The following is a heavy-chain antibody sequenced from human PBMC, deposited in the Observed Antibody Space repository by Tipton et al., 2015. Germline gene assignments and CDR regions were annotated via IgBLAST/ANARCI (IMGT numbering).Heavy chain of an antibody. J-gene: IGHJ3*02. CDR2: IYYSGST. V-gene: IGHV4-59*01. D-gene: IGHD3-22*01. CDR3: ARGTKWLLLLKAFDI. CDR1: GGSISSYY. Sequence: LRLSCTVSGGSISSYYWSWIRQPPGKGLEWIGYIYYSGSTNYNPSLKSRVTISVDTSKNQFSLKLSSVTAADTAVYYCARGTKWLLLLKAFDIWGQGTMVTVSS.